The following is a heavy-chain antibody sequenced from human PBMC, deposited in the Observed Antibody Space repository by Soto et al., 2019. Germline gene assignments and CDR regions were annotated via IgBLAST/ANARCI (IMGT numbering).Heavy chain of an antibody. V-gene: IGHV1-24*01. J-gene: IGHJ4*02. D-gene: IGHD3-3*01. Sequence: ASVKGSCKVSRYTLTELSIHWVRQAPVKGLEWMGGFDPEDGETIYAQKFRGRFTMTEDTATGTAYMALSSLRSEDTAVYHCATGFLEWLLFDYWGQGTLVTVSS. CDR2: FDPEDGET. CDR3: ATGFLEWLLFDY. CDR1: RYTLTELS.